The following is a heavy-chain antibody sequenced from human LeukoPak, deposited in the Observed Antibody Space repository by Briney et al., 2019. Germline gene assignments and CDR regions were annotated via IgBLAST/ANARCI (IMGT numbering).Heavy chain of an antibody. CDR1: GFTFSDYY. CDR2: ISSSGSML. J-gene: IGHJ4*02. V-gene: IGHV3-11*04. D-gene: IGHD6-6*01. CDR3: TRFREPSIAARPPDY. Sequence: GGSLRLSCTVSGFTFSDYYMSWVRQAPGKGLEWVSYISSSGSMLHYADSVEGRFTISRDNAKNSLYLQMSSLRVEDTAVYYCTRFREPSIAARPPDYWGQGTLVTVSS.